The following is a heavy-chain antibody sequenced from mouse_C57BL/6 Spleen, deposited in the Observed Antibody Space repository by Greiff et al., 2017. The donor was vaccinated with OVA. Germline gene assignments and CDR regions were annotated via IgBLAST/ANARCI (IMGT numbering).Heavy chain of an antibody. J-gene: IGHJ1*03. Sequence: VQLQQSVAELVRPGASVKLSCTASGFNIKNTYMHWVKQRPEQGLEWIGRIDPANGNTKYAPKFQGKATITADTSSNTAYLQLSSLTSEDTAIYYGARYYYGSSSYWYFDVWGTGTTVTVSS. V-gene: IGHV14-3*01. CDR2: IDPANGNT. CDR1: GFNIKNTY. D-gene: IGHD1-1*01. CDR3: ARYYYGSSSYWYFDV.